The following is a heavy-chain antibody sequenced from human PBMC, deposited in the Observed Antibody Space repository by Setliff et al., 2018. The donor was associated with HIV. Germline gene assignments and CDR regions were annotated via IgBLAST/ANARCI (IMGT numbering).Heavy chain of an antibody. V-gene: IGHV3-48*01. D-gene: IGHD3-22*01. CDR3: ARDYNYIFDS. CDR2: IRGKSDII. J-gene: IGHJ4*02. CDR1: GFTFSDHY. Sequence: HPGGSLRLSCAASGFTFSDHYMDWVRQAPGKGLEWISHIRGKSDIIKYAESVMGRFTISRDNAKNSLYLEMNSLRAEDTAIYYCARDYNYIFDSWGQGVLVTVSS.